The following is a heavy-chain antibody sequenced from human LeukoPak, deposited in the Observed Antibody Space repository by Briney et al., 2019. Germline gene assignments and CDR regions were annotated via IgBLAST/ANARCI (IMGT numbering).Heavy chain of an antibody. Sequence: GGPLRLSCAASEFTFSSYGMHWVRQAPGKGLEWVAFIRYDGSNKYYADSVKGRFIISRDNSKNTLYLQMHSLRAEDTAVYYCAKDSRRGYSYGYTYNYYMDVWGKGTTVTIPS. CDR2: IRYDGSNK. V-gene: IGHV3-30*02. J-gene: IGHJ6*03. D-gene: IGHD5-18*01. CDR3: AKDSRRGYSYGYTYNYYMDV. CDR1: EFTFSSYG.